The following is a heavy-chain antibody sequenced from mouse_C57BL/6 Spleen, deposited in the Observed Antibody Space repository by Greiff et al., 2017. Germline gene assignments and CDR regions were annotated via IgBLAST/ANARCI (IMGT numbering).Heavy chain of an antibody. CDR2: INYDGSST. Sequence: EVMLVASEGGLVQPGSSMKLSCTASGFTFSDYYMAWVRQVPEKGLEWVANINYDGSSTYYLDSLKSRFIISRDNAKNILYLQMSSLKSEDTATYYCARDQMVTTWWYFDVWGTGTTVTVSS. D-gene: IGHD2-2*01. CDR1: GFTFSDYY. CDR3: ARDQMVTTWWYFDV. J-gene: IGHJ1*03. V-gene: IGHV5-16*01.